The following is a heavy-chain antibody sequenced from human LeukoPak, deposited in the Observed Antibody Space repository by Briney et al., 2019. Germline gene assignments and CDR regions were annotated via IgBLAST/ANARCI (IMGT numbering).Heavy chain of an antibody. CDR3: AKDVTYSSDWYGGIDY. V-gene: IGHV3-23*01. CDR1: GFTFSSYA. Sequence: GGSLRLSCAASGFTFSSYAMSWVRQAPGKGLEWVSAISGSGGLTYYADSVKGRFTTSRDSSRNTLYLQMNNLRADDTAVYYCAKDVTYSSDWYGGIDYWGQGTLVTVSS. J-gene: IGHJ4*02. CDR2: ISGSGGLT. D-gene: IGHD6-13*01.